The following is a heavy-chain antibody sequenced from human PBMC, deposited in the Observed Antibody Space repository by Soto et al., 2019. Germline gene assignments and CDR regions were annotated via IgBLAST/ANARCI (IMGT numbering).Heavy chain of an antibody. CDR2: ISWNSGSI. V-gene: IGHV3-9*01. Sequence: EVQLVESGGGLVQPGRSLRLSCAASGFTFDDYAMHWVRQAPGKGLEWVSGISWNSGSIGYADYVKGRFTISRDNAKNPLYLQMNSLRDEDTALYYGAKELSIAAALNYFDSWGQGTLVTVSS. CDR1: GFTFDDYA. D-gene: IGHD6-13*01. J-gene: IGHJ4*02. CDR3: AKELSIAAALNYFDS.